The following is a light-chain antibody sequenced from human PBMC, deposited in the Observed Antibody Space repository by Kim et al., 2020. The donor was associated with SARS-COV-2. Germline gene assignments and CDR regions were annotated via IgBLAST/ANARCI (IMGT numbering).Light chain of an antibody. Sequence: SESVGNEVTIPGRASQGISNFLAWYQQKPGKAPKLLIYATSTLQSGVPSRFRGSRSGTDFTLIITRLQPEDVATYYCQKYDSTPWTFGQGTKVDI. CDR1: QGISNF. V-gene: IGKV1-27*01. J-gene: IGKJ1*01. CDR2: ATS. CDR3: QKYDSTPWT.